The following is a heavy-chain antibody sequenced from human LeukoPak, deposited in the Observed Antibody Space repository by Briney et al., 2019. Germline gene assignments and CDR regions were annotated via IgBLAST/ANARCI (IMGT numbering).Heavy chain of an antibody. Sequence: GRCLRLSCAVSRFIFSSYSMTWVRQAPGKGLEWVSAARGRGGSTNYAGSVKGRLTISRDHSTTPPYLQMTTLRAEDTAINSCAKTPGSRGWYYFDYWGQGTLVTVSS. CDR1: RFIFSSYS. CDR3: AKTPGSRGWYYFDY. J-gene: IGHJ4*02. D-gene: IGHD6-19*01. V-gene: IGHV3-23*01. CDR2: ARGRGGST.